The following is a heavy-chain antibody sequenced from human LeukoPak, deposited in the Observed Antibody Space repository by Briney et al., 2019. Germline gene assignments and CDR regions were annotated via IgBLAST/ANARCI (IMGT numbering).Heavy chain of an antibody. CDR3: ARGEYDYVWGSYPDY. Sequence: PGGSLRLSCAASGFTFSSYAMHWVRQAPGKGLEWVAVISYDGSNKYYADSVKGRFTVSRDNSKNTLYLQMNSLRAGDTAVYYCARGEYDYVWGSYPDYWGQGTLVTVSS. D-gene: IGHD3-16*02. J-gene: IGHJ4*02. CDR2: ISYDGSNK. V-gene: IGHV3-30*04. CDR1: GFTFSSYA.